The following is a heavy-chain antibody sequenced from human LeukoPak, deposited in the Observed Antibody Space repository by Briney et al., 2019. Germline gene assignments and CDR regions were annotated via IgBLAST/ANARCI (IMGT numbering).Heavy chain of an antibody. CDR3: ARDNKWLGAHWFDP. D-gene: IGHD6-19*01. Sequence: SETLSLTCAVYGGSFSGYYWSWIRQPPGKGLEWIGEINHSGSTNYNPSLKSRVTVSVDTSKNQFSLKLSSVTAADTAVYYCARDNKWLGAHWFDPWGQGTLVIVSS. J-gene: IGHJ5*02. CDR1: GGSFSGYY. V-gene: IGHV4-34*01. CDR2: INHSGST.